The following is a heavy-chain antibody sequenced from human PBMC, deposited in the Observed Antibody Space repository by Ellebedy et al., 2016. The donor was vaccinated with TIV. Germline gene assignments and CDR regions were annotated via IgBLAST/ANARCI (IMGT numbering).Heavy chain of an antibody. CDR2: ISGSGGST. CDR1: GFTFSSYA. J-gene: IGHJ4*02. CDR3: AKRGMDYGDYDGSGDFDY. V-gene: IGHV3-23*01. Sequence: GESLKISXAASGFTFSSYAMSWVRQAPGKGLEWVSAISGSGGSTYYADSVKGRFTISRDNSKNTLYLQMNSLRAEDTAVYYCAKRGMDYGDYDGSGDFDYWGQGTLVTVSS. D-gene: IGHD4-17*01.